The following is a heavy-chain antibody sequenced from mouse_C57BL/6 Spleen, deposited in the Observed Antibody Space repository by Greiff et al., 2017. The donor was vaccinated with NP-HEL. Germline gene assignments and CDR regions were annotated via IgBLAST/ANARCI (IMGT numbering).Heavy chain of an antibody. Sequence: EVQLQQSGPELVKPGASVKISCKASGYTFTDYYMNWVKQSHGQSLEWIGDINPNNGGTSYNQKFKGKATLTVDKSSSTAYMELRSLTSEDSAVYYCARSYYYGSSYAMDYWGQGTSVTVSS. CDR3: ARSYYYGSSYAMDY. V-gene: IGHV1-26*01. CDR2: INPNNGGT. CDR1: GYTFTDYY. J-gene: IGHJ4*01. D-gene: IGHD1-1*01.